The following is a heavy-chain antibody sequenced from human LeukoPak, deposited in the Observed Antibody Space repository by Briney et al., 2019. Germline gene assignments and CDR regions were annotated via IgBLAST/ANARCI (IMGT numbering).Heavy chain of an antibody. CDR2: ISTSGSTI. CDR1: GFTFSDYY. Sequence: GGPLRLSCAASGFTFSDYYMIWIRQAPGKGLEWVSYISTSGSTIYYADSVKGRFTISRDNPKNSLYLQINSLRAEDTAVYYCARLTYYSDSSGLDYWGQGTLVTVSS. D-gene: IGHD3-22*01. CDR3: ARLTYYSDSSGLDY. J-gene: IGHJ4*02. V-gene: IGHV3-11*01.